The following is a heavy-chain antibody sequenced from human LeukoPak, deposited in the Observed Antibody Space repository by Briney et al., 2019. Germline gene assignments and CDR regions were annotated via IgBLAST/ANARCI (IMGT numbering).Heavy chain of an antibody. CDR1: GTSISSSH. Sequence: PSETLSLTCTVSGTSISSSHWSWIRQPPGKGLECLGYISNTGSTTYNPSLKSRVTISLDTSKNQFSLEPKSVTAADTAVYYCARRAAANWYFDLWGRGTLVTVSS. V-gene: IGHV4-59*08. CDR3: ARRAAANWYFDL. CDR2: ISNTGST. D-gene: IGHD6-25*01. J-gene: IGHJ2*01.